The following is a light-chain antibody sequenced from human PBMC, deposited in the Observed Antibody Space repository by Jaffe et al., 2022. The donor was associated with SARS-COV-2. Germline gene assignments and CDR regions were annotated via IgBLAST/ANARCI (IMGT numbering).Light chain of an antibody. CDR3: QQYNKWPQT. CDR1: QSVSSN. J-gene: IGKJ1*01. CDR2: GAS. Sequence: EIVMTQSPATLSVSPGERATLSCRASQSVSSNLAWYQQKPGQAPRLLIYGASTRATGVPASFSGSGSGTEFTLTISSLQSEDFAVYYCQQYNKWPQTFGQGTKVEIK. V-gene: IGKV3-15*01.